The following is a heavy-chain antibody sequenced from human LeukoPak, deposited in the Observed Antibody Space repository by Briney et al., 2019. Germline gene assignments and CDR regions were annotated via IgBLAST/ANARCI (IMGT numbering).Heavy chain of an antibody. Sequence: SETLSLTCTVSGGSIISYYWSWIRQPPGKGLEWIGYIYHSGSTNYNPSLKSRVTILVDTSKNQFSLKLSSVTAADTAVYYCARVGGYRGYMDVWGKGTTVTVSS. D-gene: IGHD5-18*01. V-gene: IGHV4-59*01. J-gene: IGHJ6*03. CDR2: IYHSGST. CDR1: GGSIISYY. CDR3: ARVGGYRGYMDV.